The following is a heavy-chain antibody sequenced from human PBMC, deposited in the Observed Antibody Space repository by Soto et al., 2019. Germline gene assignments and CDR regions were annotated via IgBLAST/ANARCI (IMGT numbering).Heavy chain of an antibody. CDR2: IDWDDDK. J-gene: IGHJ6*02. V-gene: IGHV2-70*01. Sequence: SGPTLVNPTQTLTLTCTFSGFSLSTSGMCVSWIRQPPGKALEWPALIDWDDDKYYSTSLKTRLTISKDTSKNQVVLTMTNMDPVDTATYYCARSIVVVVAATPTNYGMDVWGQGTTVTVSS. D-gene: IGHD2-15*01. CDR3: ARSIVVVVAATPTNYGMDV. CDR1: GFSLSTSGMC.